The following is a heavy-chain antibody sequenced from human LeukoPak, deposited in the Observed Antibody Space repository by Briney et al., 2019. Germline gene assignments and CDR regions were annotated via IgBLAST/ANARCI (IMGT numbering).Heavy chain of an antibody. CDR2: IRGKANGYAT. D-gene: IGHD4-17*01. CDR3: ARGNTVTTPLIWYLKAKRYNWFDP. V-gene: IGHV3-73*01. Sequence: GGSLRLSCAASGFTFSGSAMHWVRQASGKGLEWVGRIRGKANGYATAYAASVKGRFTISRDDSKNTAYLQMYSLQTEDTAVYYCARGNTVTTPLIWYLKAKRYNWFDPWGQGTLVTVSS. J-gene: IGHJ5*02. CDR1: GFTFSGSA.